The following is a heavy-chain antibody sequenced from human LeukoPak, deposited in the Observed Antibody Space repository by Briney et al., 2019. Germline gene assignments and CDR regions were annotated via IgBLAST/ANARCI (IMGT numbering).Heavy chain of an antibody. V-gene: IGHV3-21*01. J-gene: IGHJ6*03. D-gene: IGHD3-9*01. CDR1: GFTFSSYS. CDR3: ARDHFDWYHMDV. Sequence: PGGSLRLSCAASGFTFSSYSMNWVRQAPGKGLEWVSSISSSSSYIYYADSVKGRFTISRDNAKNSLYLQMNSLRAEDTAVYYCARDHFDWYHMDVWGKGTTVTVSS. CDR2: ISSSSSYI.